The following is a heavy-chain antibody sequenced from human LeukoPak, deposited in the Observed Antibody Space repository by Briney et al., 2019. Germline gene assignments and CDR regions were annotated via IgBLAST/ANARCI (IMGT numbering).Heavy chain of an antibody. CDR3: ARDLGQYYDTSDNWFDP. CDR2: INSDGINT. J-gene: IGHJ5*02. CDR1: GFTFSNYW. Sequence: GGSLRLSCAASGFTFSNYWMHWVRQAPGKGLVWVSRINSDGINTGYADSVKGRFTISRDNAKNTLNLQMNSLRAEDTAVYYCARDLGQYYDTSDNWFDPWGQGTLVTVSS. V-gene: IGHV3-74*01. D-gene: IGHD3-22*01.